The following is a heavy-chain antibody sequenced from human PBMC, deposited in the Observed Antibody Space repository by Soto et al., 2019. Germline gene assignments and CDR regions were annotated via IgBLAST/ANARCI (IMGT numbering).Heavy chain of an antibody. D-gene: IGHD5-12*01. CDR3: ARGVAPFDY. V-gene: IGHV3-33*01. Sequence: AGGSLRLSCAASGFTFTTYAMHWVRQAPGKGLEWVALFWHDGTKIYYADSVRGRFTVSRDNSRNTLYLVMTSLRAEDTAVYYCARGVAPFDYWGRGTQVTVSS. CDR2: FWHDGTKI. J-gene: IGHJ4*02. CDR1: GFTFTTYA.